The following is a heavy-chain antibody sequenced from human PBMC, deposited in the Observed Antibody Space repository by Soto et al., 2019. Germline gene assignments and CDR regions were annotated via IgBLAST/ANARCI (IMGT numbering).Heavy chain of an antibody. D-gene: IGHD3-22*01. J-gene: IGHJ6*02. CDR2: IIPMFGTP. CDR1: GGTFCKYA. CDR3: ARPLRDRTFYHGLAV. Sequence: QVQLVQSGAELKKPGSSVKVSCKGSGGTFCKYAISWVRQAPGQGLEWLGGIIPMFGTPNYGQKFHGRVTISADESTTTAYLELSSLRSADTAVYFCARPLRDRTFYHGLAVWGQGTTVTVSS. V-gene: IGHV1-69*01.